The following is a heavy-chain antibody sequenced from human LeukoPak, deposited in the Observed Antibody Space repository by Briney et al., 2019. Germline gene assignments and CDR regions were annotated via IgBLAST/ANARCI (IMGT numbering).Heavy chain of an antibody. Sequence: PGGSLRFSCAASGFTFSSYAMSWVRQAPGKGLEWVSAISGSGGSTYYADSVKGRFTISRDNSKNTLYLQMTSLRSEDTALYYCATEIAEGGPQDYWGQGTLVTVSS. CDR2: ISGSGGST. CDR3: ATEIAEGGPQDY. CDR1: GFTFSSYA. D-gene: IGHD2-21*01. J-gene: IGHJ4*02. V-gene: IGHV3-23*01.